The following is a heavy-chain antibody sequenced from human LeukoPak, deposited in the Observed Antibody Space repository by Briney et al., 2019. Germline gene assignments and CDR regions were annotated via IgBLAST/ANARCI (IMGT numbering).Heavy chain of an antibody. V-gene: IGHV1-69*01. CDR3: ARAISPHYYNSSGYSGPGFFDY. CDR1: GGTFSSYA. J-gene: IGHJ4*02. Sequence: GSSVKVSCKASGGTFSSYAISWVRQAPGQGLEWMGGIIPIFGTANYAQKFQGRVTITADESTITAYMELSSLRSEDTAVYYCARAISPHYYNSSGYSGPGFFDYWGQGTLVTVSS. CDR2: IIPIFGTA. D-gene: IGHD3-22*01.